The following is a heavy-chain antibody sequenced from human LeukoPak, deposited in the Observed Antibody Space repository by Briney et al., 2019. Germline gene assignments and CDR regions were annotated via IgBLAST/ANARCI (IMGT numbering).Heavy chain of an antibody. V-gene: IGHV1-2*02. CDR3: ARTITLVRGVGRFDFDY. Sequence: ASVKVSCKASGYTFTGYYMHWVRQAPGQGLEWMGWINPNSGGTNYAQKFQGRVTMTRDTSISTVYMELSSLRFEDTAVYFCARTITLVRGVGRFDFDYWGQGTRVTVSA. CDR1: GYTFTGYY. CDR2: INPNSGGT. J-gene: IGHJ4*02. D-gene: IGHD3-10*01.